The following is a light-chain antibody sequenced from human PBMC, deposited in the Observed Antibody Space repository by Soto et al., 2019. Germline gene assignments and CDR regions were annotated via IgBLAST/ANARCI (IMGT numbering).Light chain of an antibody. Sequence: EIVMTQSPATLSVSPGERASLSCRASQSVSSKLAWYQQKPGQAPRLLIYGASTRATGIPARFSGGGSGTEFTLTNSSLQSEDFAVYYCQQYSDWPETFGQGTKVEIK. CDR1: QSVSSK. CDR2: GAS. CDR3: QQYSDWPET. J-gene: IGKJ1*01. V-gene: IGKV3-15*01.